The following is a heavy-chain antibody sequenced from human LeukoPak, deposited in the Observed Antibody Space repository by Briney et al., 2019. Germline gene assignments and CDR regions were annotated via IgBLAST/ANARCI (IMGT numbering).Heavy chain of an antibody. V-gene: IGHV3-30*02. D-gene: IGHD4-23*01. CDR3: ARSPRSTVVTRYFQH. Sequence: GGSLRLSCAASGFTFSSYGMHWVRQAPGKGLEWVAFIRYDGSNKYYADSVKGRFTISRDNSKNTLYLQMNSLRAEDTAVYYCARSPRSTVVTRYFQHWGQGTLVTVSS. CDR2: IRYDGSNK. J-gene: IGHJ1*01. CDR1: GFTFSSYG.